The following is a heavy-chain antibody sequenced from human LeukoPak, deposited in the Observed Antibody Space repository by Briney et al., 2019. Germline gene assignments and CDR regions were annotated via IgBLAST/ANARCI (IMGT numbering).Heavy chain of an antibody. CDR3: ARGQQPDH. CDR2: IYYSGSA. CDR1: GGSISNYY. Sequence: PSETLSLTCTVSGGSISNYYWSWIRQPPGKGLEWIGYIYYSGSANYNPSLKSRVTISVDTSKNQFSLKLTSVTAADTAVYYCARGQQPDHWGQGTLVTVSS. J-gene: IGHJ5*02. D-gene: IGHD6-13*01. V-gene: IGHV4-59*08.